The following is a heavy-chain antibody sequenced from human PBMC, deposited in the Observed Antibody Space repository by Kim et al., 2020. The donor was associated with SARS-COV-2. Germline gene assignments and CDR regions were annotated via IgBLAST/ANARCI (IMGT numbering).Heavy chain of an antibody. CDR2: ISYDGSNK. Sequence: GGSLRLSCAASGFTFSSYAMHWVRQAPGKGLEWVAVISYDGSNKYYADSVKGRFTISRDNSKNTLYLQMNSLRAEDTAVYYCARVPATYYDFWSGYSYYGMDVWGQGTTVTASS. V-gene: IGHV3-30-3*01. CDR3: ARVPATYYDFWSGYSYYGMDV. J-gene: IGHJ6*02. CDR1: GFTFSSYA. D-gene: IGHD3-3*01.